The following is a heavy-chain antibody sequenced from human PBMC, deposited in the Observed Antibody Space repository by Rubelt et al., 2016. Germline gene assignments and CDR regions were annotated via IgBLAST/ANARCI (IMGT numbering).Heavy chain of an antibody. CDR2: IWYDGSNK. V-gene: IGHV3-33*01. CDR1: GFTFSSYG. D-gene: IGHD6-13*01. CDR3: VAAPRTYRLDY. J-gene: IGHJ4*02. Sequence: QVQLVESGGGVVQPGRSLRLSCAASGFTFSSYGMHWVRQAPGKGLEWVAVIWYDGSNKYYADSVKGRFTISRDNSKNTLYLQMTSLRAEDTAIYYGVAAPRTYRLDYWGQGALVTVSS.